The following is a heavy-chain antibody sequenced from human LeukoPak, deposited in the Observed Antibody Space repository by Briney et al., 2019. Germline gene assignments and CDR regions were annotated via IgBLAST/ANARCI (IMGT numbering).Heavy chain of an antibody. Sequence: SVKVSCKSSGYTFTSYYMDWVRQPPGQGLEWMGVINPSGCSTDYAQKFQDRLTTTTDTSTSTVYMELSSLRSEDTAVYYCARDLPAAYNWNDGAYYYYCGMDVWGQGTTVTVSS. J-gene: IGHJ6*02. V-gene: IGHV1-46*01. D-gene: IGHD1-1*01. CDR1: GYTFTSYY. CDR3: ARDLPAAYNWNDGAYYYYCGMDV. CDR2: INPSGCST.